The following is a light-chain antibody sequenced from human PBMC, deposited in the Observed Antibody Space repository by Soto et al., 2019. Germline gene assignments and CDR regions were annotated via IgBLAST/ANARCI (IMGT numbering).Light chain of an antibody. V-gene: IGKV3-20*01. Sequence: VLTQSPGTLSLSPWGSATLSCRASQNINNNYLAWYQHKPGQAPRLLMYDASLRATGVPDRFSGSGSGTDFTLTITRLEPDDSAVYYCQQHGISHITFGQGTRLEI. CDR1: QNINNNY. J-gene: IGKJ5*01. CDR2: DAS. CDR3: QQHGISHIT.